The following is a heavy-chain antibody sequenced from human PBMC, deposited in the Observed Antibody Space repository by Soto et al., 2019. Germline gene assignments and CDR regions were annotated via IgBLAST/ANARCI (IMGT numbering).Heavy chain of an antibody. CDR3: AKFGVDCSGGSCFHYYYGMDV. D-gene: IGHD2-15*01. CDR2: ISYDGSNK. V-gene: IGHV3-30*18. CDR1: GFTFSSYG. Sequence: LRLSCAASGFTFSSYGMHWVRQAPGKGLEWVAVISYDGSNKYYADSVKGRFTISRDNSKNTLYLQMNSLRAEDTAVYYCAKFGVDCSGGSCFHYYYGMDVWGQGTTVTVSS. J-gene: IGHJ6*02.